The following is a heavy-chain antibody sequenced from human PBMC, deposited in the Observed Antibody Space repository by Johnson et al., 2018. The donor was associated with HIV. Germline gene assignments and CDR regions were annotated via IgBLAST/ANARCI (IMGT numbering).Heavy chain of an antibody. J-gene: IGHJ3*02. CDR3: ARERIGYSSSGDAFDI. CDR1: GFTFSSYW. D-gene: IGHD2-2*01. V-gene: IGHV3-74*01. Sequence: EVQLVESGGGVVRPGGSLRLSCAASGFTFSSYWMHWVRQVPGKGLVWVSRINNDGSSTSYADSVKGRFTISRDNAKKTLYLQMNSLRAEDTAVYYCARERIGYSSSGDAFDIWGQGTMVTVSS. CDR2: INNDGSST.